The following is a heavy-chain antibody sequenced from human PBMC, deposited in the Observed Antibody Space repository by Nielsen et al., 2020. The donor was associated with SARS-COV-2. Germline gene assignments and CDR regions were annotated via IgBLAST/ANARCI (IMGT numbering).Heavy chain of an antibody. J-gene: IGHJ4*02. CDR3: AREGGGKTFDY. V-gene: IGHV1-69*01. D-gene: IGHD4-23*01. CDR2: IIPMFGTA. Sequence: WVRQAPGQGLEWMGGIIPMFGTANYAQKFQGRVKITADESTSTGYMELSSLRSEDTAVYYCAREGGGKTFDYWGQGTLVTVSS.